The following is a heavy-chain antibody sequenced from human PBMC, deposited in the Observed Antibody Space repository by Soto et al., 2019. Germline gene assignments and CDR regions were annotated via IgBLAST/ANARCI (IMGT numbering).Heavy chain of an antibody. V-gene: IGHV1-18*01. CDR3: ARSPPPPCCGGVNDY. CDR1: GYTFTSYG. Sequence: QVQLVQSGAEVKKPGASVKVSCISSGYTFTSYGISLVLQAPVQALGWMGWISAYIGNTNYAQKAQGRVTITTDTPTRTAYMERRTLKSDDTANSSYARSPPPPCCGGVNDYWGQGNLVTASS. J-gene: IGHJ4*02. CDR2: ISAYIGNT. D-gene: IGHD2-21*01.